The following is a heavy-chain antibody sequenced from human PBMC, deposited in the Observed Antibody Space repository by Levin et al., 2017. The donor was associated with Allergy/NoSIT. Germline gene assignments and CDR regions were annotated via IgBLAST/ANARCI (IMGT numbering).Heavy chain of an antibody. CDR2: IYYSGST. V-gene: IGHV4-30-4*01. J-gene: IGHJ3*02. D-gene: IGHD2-21*02. CDR3: ALVGGGDCYSEGCAFDS. Sequence: SQTLSLTCTVSGGSISSGDYYWSWIRQPPGKGLEWIGYIYYSGSTYYNPSLKSRVTISVDTSKNQFSLKLSSVTAADTAVYYCALVGGGDCYSEGCAFDSWGQGTMVTVSS. CDR1: GGSISSGDYY.